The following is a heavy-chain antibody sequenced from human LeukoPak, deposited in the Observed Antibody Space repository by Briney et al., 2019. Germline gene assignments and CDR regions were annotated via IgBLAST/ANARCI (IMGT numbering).Heavy chain of an antibody. J-gene: IGHJ4*02. V-gene: IGHV1-18*03. CDR3: ARGGPNSGGWTLDH. CDR1: GYTFTNYG. Sequence: EASVKVSCKASGYTFTNYGVSWVQQAPGQGLEWMGRISAYNGYTNYAQKFQFRVTMTTDTSASTAYMELSSLTSEDMAVFYCARGGPNSGGWTLDHWGQGTLVSVSS. CDR2: ISAYNGYT. D-gene: IGHD6-19*01.